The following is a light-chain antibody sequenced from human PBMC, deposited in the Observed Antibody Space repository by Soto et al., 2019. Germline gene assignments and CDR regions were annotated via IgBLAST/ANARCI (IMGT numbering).Light chain of an antibody. CDR1: QSLLYSSNNKTY. V-gene: IGKV4-1*01. Sequence: DIVMTQSPDSLAVSLGERATINCKSSQSLLYSSNNKTYLARYQQKPGQPPKLLVYWAFTRGSEVPDRFSGSGAETDLTLTITSLQAEDVAVYYCQQYCNTLFMFEGGTKVEIK. CDR3: QQYCNTLFM. J-gene: IGKJ4*02. CDR2: WAF.